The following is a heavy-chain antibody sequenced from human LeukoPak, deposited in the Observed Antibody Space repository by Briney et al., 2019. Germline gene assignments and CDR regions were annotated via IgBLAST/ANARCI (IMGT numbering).Heavy chain of an antibody. CDR2: IYHSGST. CDR1: GYSISSGYY. V-gene: IGHV4-38-2*01. Sequence: PSETLSLTCAVSGYSISSGYYWGWIRQPPGKGLEWIGSIYHSGSTYYNPSLKSRVTISVDTSKNQFSLKLSSVTAADPAVYYCARQLNYDSSGYYYWGQGTLVTVSS. D-gene: IGHD3-22*01. CDR3: ARQLNYDSSGYYY. J-gene: IGHJ4*02.